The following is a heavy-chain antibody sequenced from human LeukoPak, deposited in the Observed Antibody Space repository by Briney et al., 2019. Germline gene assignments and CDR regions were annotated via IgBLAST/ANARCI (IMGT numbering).Heavy chain of an antibody. CDR3: ARVLTRGLYYFDY. V-gene: IGHV3-21*01. CDR2: ISSSSSYI. J-gene: IGHJ4*02. CDR1: GFTFSSYS. D-gene: IGHD3-10*01. Sequence: PGGSLRLSCAASGFTFSSYSMNWVRQAPGKGLEWVSSISSSSSYIYYAHSVKGRFTISRDNAKNSLYLQMNSLRAEDTAVYYCARVLTRGLYYFDYWGQGTLVTVSS.